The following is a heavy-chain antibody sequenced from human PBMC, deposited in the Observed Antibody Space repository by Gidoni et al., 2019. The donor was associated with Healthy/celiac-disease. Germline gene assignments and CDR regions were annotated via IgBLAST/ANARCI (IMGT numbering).Heavy chain of an antibody. J-gene: IGHJ3*02. CDR3: ARGISGSYYQDAFDI. CDR1: GYTFTSYA. V-gene: IGHV1-3*05. Sequence: QVQLVQSGAEEKKPGASVKVSCKASGYTFTSYAMHWVRQAPGQRLEWMGWINAGKGNTKYSQKFQGRVTITRDTSASTAYMELSSLRSEDTAVYYCARGISGSYYQDAFDIWGQGTMVTVSS. D-gene: IGHD1-26*01. CDR2: INAGKGNT.